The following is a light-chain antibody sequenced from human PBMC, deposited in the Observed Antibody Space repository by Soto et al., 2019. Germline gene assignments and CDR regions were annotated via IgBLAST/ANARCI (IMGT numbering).Light chain of an antibody. CDR2: GAS. CDR3: HQYDDWPQT. CDR1: QSVNNN. V-gene: IGKV3-15*01. J-gene: IGKJ1*01. Sequence: EIVLTQSPVTLSVAPGERATLSCRASQSVNNNLAWYQQKPGQSPRLLIYGASTRATGIPARFSGSGSGTEFTLTISGLHSEDFAIYYCHQYDDWPQTFGQGTKVDIK.